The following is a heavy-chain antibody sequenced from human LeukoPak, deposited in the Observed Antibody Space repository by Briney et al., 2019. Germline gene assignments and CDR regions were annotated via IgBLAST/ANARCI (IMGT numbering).Heavy chain of an antibody. CDR3: ARGDYYDSSGYSLPRD. Sequence: ASVKVSCKTSGYTFTNYDISWVRQAPGQGLEWMGWISPFNGNTNYAQKLQGRVTMTTDTSTSTAYMELRSLRSDDTAVYYCARGDYYDSSGYSLPRDWGQGTLVTVSS. D-gene: IGHD3-22*01. CDR1: GYTFTNYD. J-gene: IGHJ4*02. CDR2: ISPFNGNT. V-gene: IGHV1-18*01.